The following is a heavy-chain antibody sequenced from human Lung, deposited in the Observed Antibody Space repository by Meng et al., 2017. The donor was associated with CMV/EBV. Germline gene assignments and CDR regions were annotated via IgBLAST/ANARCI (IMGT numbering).Heavy chain of an antibody. CDR2: VHYTGDT. V-gene: IGHV4-59*11. CDR3: VRGRGYGLDYFDY. D-gene: IGHD5-18*01. Sequence: LXCTVSGVSISNHYWSWIRQPPGKGLEWIGYVHYTGDTNYKPSLKSRLTTSVDTSKSQFSLKLSSVAAADTAVYFCVRGRGYGLDYFDYWGQGTLVTVSS. CDR1: GVSISNHY. J-gene: IGHJ4*02.